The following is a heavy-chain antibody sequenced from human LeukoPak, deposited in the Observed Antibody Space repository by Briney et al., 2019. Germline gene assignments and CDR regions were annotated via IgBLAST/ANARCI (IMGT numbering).Heavy chain of an antibody. V-gene: IGHV4-4*07. CDR2: FYPRGST. Sequence: SETLSLTCTVSGGSISNYYWNWIRQPAGKGLEWIGRFYPRGSTTYNPSLKSRFTMSVDTSKNQFSLKVSSVTAADTAVYYCARGWILDDYLDFWGQGTLVTVSS. D-gene: IGHD2-2*03. CDR3: ARGWILDDYLDF. J-gene: IGHJ4*02. CDR1: GGSISNYY.